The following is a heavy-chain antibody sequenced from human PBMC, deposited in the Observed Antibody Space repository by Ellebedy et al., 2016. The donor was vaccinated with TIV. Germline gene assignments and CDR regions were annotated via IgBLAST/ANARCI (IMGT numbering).Heavy chain of an antibody. Sequence: AASVKVSCKASGYTFTGYYMHWVRQAPGQGLEWMGWLNPNSGGTNYAQKFQGRVTMTRDTSISTAYMELSRLRSDDTAVYYCARGPNLLAHFDYWGQGTLVTVSS. J-gene: IGHJ4*02. CDR3: ARGPNLLAHFDY. CDR2: LNPNSGGT. V-gene: IGHV1-2*02. CDR1: GYTFTGYY.